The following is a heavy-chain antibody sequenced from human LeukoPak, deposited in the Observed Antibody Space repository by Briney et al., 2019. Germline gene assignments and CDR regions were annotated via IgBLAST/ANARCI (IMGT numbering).Heavy chain of an antibody. CDR2: IYSGGST. CDR1: GFTVSSNY. J-gene: IGHJ4*02. CDR3: AKLSVTGGYYFDY. V-gene: IGHV3-53*01. D-gene: IGHD4-17*01. Sequence: GGSLRLSCAASGFTVSSNYMSWVRQAPGKGLEWVSVIYSGGSTYYADSVKGRFTISRDNSKNTLYLQMNSLRAEDTAVYYCAKLSVTGGYYFDYWGQGTLVTVSS.